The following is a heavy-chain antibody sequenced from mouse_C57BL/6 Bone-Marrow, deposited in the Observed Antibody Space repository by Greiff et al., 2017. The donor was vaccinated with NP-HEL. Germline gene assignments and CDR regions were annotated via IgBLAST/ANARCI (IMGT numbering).Heavy chain of an antibody. CDR2: IYPGDGDT. J-gene: IGHJ3*01. V-gene: IGHV1-82*01. CDR1: GYAFSSSW. Sequence: VKLQESGPELVKPGASVKISCKASGYAFSSSWMNWVKQRPGKGLEWIGRIYPGDGDTNYNGKFKGKATLTADKSSSTAYMQLSSLTSEDSAVYFCARGEGTSFAYWGQGTLVTVSA. CDR3: ARGEGTSFAY.